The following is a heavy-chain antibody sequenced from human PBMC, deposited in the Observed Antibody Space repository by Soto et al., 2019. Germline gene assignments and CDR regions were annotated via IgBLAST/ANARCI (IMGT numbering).Heavy chain of an antibody. D-gene: IGHD1-26*01. Sequence: GGSLRLSCAASGFPFSGSIIHWVRQASGKGLEWVGRIRSKANGYATAYGGSVKGRFTITRDDSQNTAYLQMDSLKTEDTAVYYCTRNLGAKYGFDVWGQGTTVTVSS. J-gene: IGHJ6*02. CDR2: IRSKANGYAT. CDR1: GFPFSGSI. CDR3: TRNLGAKYGFDV. V-gene: IGHV3-73*01.